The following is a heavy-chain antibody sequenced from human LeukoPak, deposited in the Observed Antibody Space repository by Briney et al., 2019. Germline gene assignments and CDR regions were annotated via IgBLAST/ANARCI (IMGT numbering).Heavy chain of an antibody. J-gene: IGHJ3*02. CDR1: GFTFSHYA. V-gene: IGHV3-64*01. D-gene: IGHD2-15*01. CDR2: ISSNGGST. CDR3: ARDSITVSVGGFDI. Sequence: GGSLRLSCAASGFTFSHYAMHWVRQAPGKGLEYVSAISSNGGSTYYANSVKGRFTISRDNSKNTLYLQMGSLRAEDMGVYYCARDSITVSVGGFDIWGQGTMVIVSS.